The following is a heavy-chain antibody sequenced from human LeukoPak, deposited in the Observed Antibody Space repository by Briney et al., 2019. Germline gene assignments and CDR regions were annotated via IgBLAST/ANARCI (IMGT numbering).Heavy chain of an antibody. CDR3: AKGSHYDPTHYFDY. V-gene: IGHV3-30*18. D-gene: IGHD3-3*01. CDR2: ISYDGSNK. J-gene: IGHJ4*02. Sequence: GGSLRLSCAASGFTFSSYGMHWVRQAPGKGLEWVAVISYDGSNKYYADSVKGRFTISRDNSKNTLYLQMNSLRAEDTAVYYCAKGSHYDPTHYFDYWGQGTLVTVSS. CDR1: GFTFSSYG.